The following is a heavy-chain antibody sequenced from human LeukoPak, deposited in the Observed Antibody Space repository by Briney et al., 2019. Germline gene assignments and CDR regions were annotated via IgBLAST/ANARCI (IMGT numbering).Heavy chain of an antibody. V-gene: IGHV4-39*01. J-gene: IGHJ4*02. Sequence: SGTLSLTCTVSGGSIRYSSYYWGWIRQPPGKGLEWIGSVYYSGSTYSNPSLKSRVTISVDTPKNQFSLKLSSVTAADTAVYYCARLNNEFWYWGQGTLVTVSS. CDR3: ARLNNEFWY. CDR2: VYYSGST. CDR1: GGSIRYSSYY. D-gene: IGHD3-3*01.